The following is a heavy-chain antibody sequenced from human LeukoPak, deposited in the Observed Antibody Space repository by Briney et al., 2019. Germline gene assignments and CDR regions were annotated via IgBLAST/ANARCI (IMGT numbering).Heavy chain of an antibody. CDR3: ARAHRYCTNGLCPRQLDY. J-gene: IGHJ4*02. D-gene: IGHD2-8*01. Sequence: SVKVSCKASAGTFSSYAISWVRPAPVQGREWRGGIILIFGTANYAQKLQGRVTITADESTSTAYMELSRPRYEDTAVYYFARAHRYCTNGLCPRQLDYSGQRTPCTASS. CDR1: AGTFSSYA. CDR2: IILIFGTA. V-gene: IGHV1-69*13.